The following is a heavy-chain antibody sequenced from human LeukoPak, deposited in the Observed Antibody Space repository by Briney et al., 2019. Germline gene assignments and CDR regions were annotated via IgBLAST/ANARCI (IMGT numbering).Heavy chain of an antibody. CDR2: IIPIFGTA. CDR1: GGTFSSYA. Sequence: VASVKVSCKASGGTFSSYAISWVRQAPGQGLEWMGGIIPIFGTANYAQKFQGRVTITADESTSTAYMELSSLRSEDTAVYYCARENNSGSCAFDIWGQGTMVTVSS. D-gene: IGHD3-10*01. CDR3: ARENNSGSCAFDI. V-gene: IGHV1-69*13. J-gene: IGHJ3*02.